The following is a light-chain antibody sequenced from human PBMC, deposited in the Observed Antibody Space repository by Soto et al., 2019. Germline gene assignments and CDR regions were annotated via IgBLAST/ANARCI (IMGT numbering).Light chain of an antibody. Sequence: QSALTQPASVSGSPGQSITISCTGTSSDVGGYNYVSWYQQHPGKAPKLMIYEVSNRPSGVSNRFSGSKSGNTASLTISGLQAEDEADYYCSSYTSSSTSREVFGGGTKLTVL. CDR3: SSYTSSSTSREV. J-gene: IGLJ2*01. CDR1: SSDVGGYNY. CDR2: EVS. V-gene: IGLV2-14*01.